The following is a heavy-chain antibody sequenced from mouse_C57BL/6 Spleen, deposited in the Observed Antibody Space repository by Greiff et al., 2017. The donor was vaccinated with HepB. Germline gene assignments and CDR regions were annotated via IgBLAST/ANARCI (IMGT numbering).Heavy chain of an antibody. D-gene: IGHD4-1*01. J-gene: IGHJ3*01. CDR2: IWGVGST. CDR1: GFSLTSYG. CDR3: ASEGLTGTGAWFAY. V-gene: IGHV2-6*01. Sequence: VHLVESGPGLVAPSQSLSITCTVSGFSLTSYGVDWVRQSPGKGLEWLGVIWGVGSTNYNSALKSRLSISKDNSKSQVFLKMNSLQTDDTAMYYCASEGLTGTGAWFAYWGQGTLVTVSA.